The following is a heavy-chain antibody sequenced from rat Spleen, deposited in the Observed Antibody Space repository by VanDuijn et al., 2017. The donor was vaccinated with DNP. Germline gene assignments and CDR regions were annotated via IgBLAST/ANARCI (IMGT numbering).Heavy chain of an antibody. V-gene: IGHV5-22*01. D-gene: IGHD4-1*01. J-gene: IGHJ2*01. CDR3: ARHVLPLRVWDY. CDR1: GFTFSDYY. Sequence: EVQLVESGGGLVQPGRSLKLSCAASGFTFSDYYMAWVRQAPTKGLEWVAYIRFDGATTYYGDSVRGRFTISRDIAKSTLYLQMLSLRSEDMATYYCARHVLPLRVWDYWGQGVMVTVSS. CDR2: IRFDGATT.